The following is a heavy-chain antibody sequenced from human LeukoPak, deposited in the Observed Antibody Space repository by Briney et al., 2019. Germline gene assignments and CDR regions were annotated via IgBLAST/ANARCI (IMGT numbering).Heavy chain of an antibody. CDR2: ISGSGGST. D-gene: IGHD2-15*01. CDR3: ATVVVAVTNWFDP. V-gene: IGHV3-23*01. Sequence: GGSLRLSCAASGFTFSSYGMSWVRQGPGKGLEWVSSISGSGGSTYYADSVKGRFTISRDNSKNTLYLQMNGLRAEDTAVYYCATVVVAVTNWFDPWGQGTLVTVSS. J-gene: IGHJ5*02. CDR1: GFTFSSYG.